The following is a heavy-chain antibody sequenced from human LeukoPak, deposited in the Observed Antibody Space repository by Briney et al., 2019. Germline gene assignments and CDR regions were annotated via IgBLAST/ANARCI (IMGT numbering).Heavy chain of an antibody. Sequence: GGSLRLSCAASGFTFSSYGMHWVRQAPGKGLEWVAFIRYDGSNKYYADSVKGRFTISRDNSRNTLYLQMNSLRAEDTAVYYCASACSGGSCLDYWGQGTLVTVSS. CDR3: ASACSGGSCLDY. V-gene: IGHV3-30*02. D-gene: IGHD2-15*01. J-gene: IGHJ4*02. CDR2: IRYDGSNK. CDR1: GFTFSSYG.